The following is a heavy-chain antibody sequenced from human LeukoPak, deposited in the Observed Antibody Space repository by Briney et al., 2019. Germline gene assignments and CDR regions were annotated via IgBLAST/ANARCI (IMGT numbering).Heavy chain of an antibody. Sequence: GGSLRLSCAASGFTFSRYWMHWVRQAPGKGLVWVSRINSDGSDTTYAGSVKGRFTISRDNAKNTLYLQVNSLRAEDTAVYYCLSGSWYFDYWGQGTLVTVSS. CDR1: GFTFSRYW. V-gene: IGHV3-74*03. J-gene: IGHJ4*02. CDR2: INSDGSDT. D-gene: IGHD6-19*01. CDR3: LSGSWYFDY.